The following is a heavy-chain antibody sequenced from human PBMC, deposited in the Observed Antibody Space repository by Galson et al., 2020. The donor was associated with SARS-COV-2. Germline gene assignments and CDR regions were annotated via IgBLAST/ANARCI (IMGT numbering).Heavy chain of an antibody. D-gene: IGHD5-12*01. Sequence: GGSLRLSCAASGFTLSSYAMHWVRQAPGKGLEGGAVISYDGSNKYYADSVKGRFTISRDNSKNTLFLQINSLRAEDTAVYYCAREQTRDGYATYYYYGMDVWGQGTTVTVSS. CDR2: ISYDGSNK. V-gene: IGHV3-30-3*01. CDR1: GFTLSSYA. CDR3: AREQTRDGYATYYYYGMDV. J-gene: IGHJ6*02.